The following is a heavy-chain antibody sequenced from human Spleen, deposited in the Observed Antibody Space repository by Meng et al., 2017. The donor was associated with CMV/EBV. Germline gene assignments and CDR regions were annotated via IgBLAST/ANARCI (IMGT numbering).Heavy chain of an antibody. D-gene: IGHD6-25*01. J-gene: IGHJ6*02. CDR2: IYYSGTT. CDR3: ARDPPGGLHDSYFYYYEMDV. V-gene: IGHV4-39*07. Sequence: SETLSLTCTVSGGSISSINYYWGWIRQPPGKGLEWIGSIYYSGTTYYNPSLKSRVTISVDTSRNQFSLKLSSVTAADTAIYYCARDPPGGLHDSYFYYYEMDVWGQGTTVTVSS. CDR1: GGSISSINYY.